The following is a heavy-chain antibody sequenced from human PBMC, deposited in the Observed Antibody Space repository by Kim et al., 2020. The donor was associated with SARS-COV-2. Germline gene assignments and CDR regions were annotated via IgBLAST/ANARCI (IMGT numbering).Heavy chain of an antibody. D-gene: IGHD6-13*01. Sequence: QKFQGRATMTRDPSISTAYMELSRLRSDDTAVYYCARVRGFIAAAGIFHYWGQGTLVTVSS. V-gene: IGHV1-2*02. J-gene: IGHJ4*02. CDR3: ARVRGFIAAAGIFHY.